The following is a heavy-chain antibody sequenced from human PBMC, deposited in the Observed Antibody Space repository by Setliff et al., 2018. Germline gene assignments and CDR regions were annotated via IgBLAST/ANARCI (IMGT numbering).Heavy chain of an antibody. CDR2: INTNTGNP. CDR1: GYTFSSYA. V-gene: IGHV7-4-1*02. CDR3: APSHQYSSSPFDY. J-gene: IGHJ4*02. Sequence: GASVKVSCKASGYTFSSYAMNWVRQAPGQGLEWMGWINTNTGNPTYAQGFTGRFVFSLDTSVSTTYLQISSLKAEDTAVYYCAPSHQYSSSPFDYWGQGTLVTAPQ. D-gene: IGHD6-6*01.